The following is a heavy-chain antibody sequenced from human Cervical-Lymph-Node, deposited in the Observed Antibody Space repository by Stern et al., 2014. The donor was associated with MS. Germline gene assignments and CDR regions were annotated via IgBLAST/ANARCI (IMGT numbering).Heavy chain of an antibody. CDR2: ISRSGTYI. CDR3: VKGSGSFFAY. Sequence: EVQLVESGGGLVKPGGSLRLSCAASGFTFSTETLNWVRQAPGKGREWVSSISRSGTYIYYADSMKGRFTISRDNAKNSLYLQMSSLRAEDTAVYFCVKGSGSFFAYWGQGTLVTVSS. CDR1: GFTFSTET. V-gene: IGHV3-21*01. D-gene: IGHD1-26*01. J-gene: IGHJ4*02.